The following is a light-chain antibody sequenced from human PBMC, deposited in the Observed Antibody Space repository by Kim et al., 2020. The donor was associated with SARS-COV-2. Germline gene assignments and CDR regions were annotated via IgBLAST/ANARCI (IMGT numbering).Light chain of an antibody. CDR3: QKYNGAPWA. V-gene: IGKV1-27*01. Sequence: GAGGNRDTITWRESQGISNDLAWYQQKPVKVPKLLIYAASALRSGVPLRFSGSGSGTDFTQTIRSLQPEDAASYYCQKYNGAPWAFGQGTKVDIK. CDR2: AAS. J-gene: IGKJ1*01. CDR1: QGISND.